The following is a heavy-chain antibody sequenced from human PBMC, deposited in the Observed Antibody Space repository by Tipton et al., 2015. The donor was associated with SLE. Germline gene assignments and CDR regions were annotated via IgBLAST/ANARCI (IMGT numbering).Heavy chain of an antibody. CDR1: GFTFSSYA. Sequence: SLRLSCSASGFTFSSYAMHWVRQAPGKGLEWVSAISGSGGSTYYADSVKGRFTISRDNSKNTLYLQMNSLRAEDTAVYYCANAEDLPALYYYYGMDVWGQGTTVTVSS. CDR2: ISGSGGST. CDR3: ANAEDLPALYYYYGMDV. D-gene: IGHD2-15*01. J-gene: IGHJ6*02. V-gene: IGHV3-23*01.